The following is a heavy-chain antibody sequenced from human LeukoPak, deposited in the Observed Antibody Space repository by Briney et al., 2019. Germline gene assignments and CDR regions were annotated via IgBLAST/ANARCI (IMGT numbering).Heavy chain of an antibody. D-gene: IGHD3-22*01. CDR3: AREYYYDSSGYPLIDY. CDR1: GGSISSYY. J-gene: IGHJ4*02. Sequence: SETLSLTCTVSGGSISSYYWSWIRQPPGKGLEWIGYIYYSGSTNYNPSLKSRVTISVDTSKNQFSLKLSSVTAADTAVYYCAREYYYDSSGYPLIDYWGQGTLVTVSS. CDR2: IYYSGST. V-gene: IGHV4-59*12.